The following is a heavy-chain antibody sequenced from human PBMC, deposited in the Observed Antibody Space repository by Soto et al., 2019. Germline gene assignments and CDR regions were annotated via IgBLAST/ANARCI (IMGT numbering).Heavy chain of an antibody. Sequence: GESLKISCKASGYIFTNYWITWVRQMPGKGLEWMGRIDPSDSYTNYSPSFQGHVTISVDNSISTAYLQWSSLEASDTAVYYCTKDLRLRSHYLFADYWGQGTLVTVSS. J-gene: IGHJ4*02. CDR3: TKDLRLRSHYLFADY. V-gene: IGHV5-10-1*01. CDR2: IDPSDSYT. D-gene: IGHD1-26*01. CDR1: GYIFTNYW.